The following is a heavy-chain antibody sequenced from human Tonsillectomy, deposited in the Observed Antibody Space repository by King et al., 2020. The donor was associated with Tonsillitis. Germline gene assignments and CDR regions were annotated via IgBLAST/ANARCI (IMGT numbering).Heavy chain of an antibody. CDR3: WRAFVLLWFGESPPHWFDP. Sequence: VQLVESGAEVKKPGASVKVSCKASGYTFTSYGISWVRQAPGQGLEWMGWISAYNGNTNCAQKLQGRVTMTTDTSTSTAYMELRSLRSDGTAVYYCWRAFVLLWFGESPPHWFDPWGQGTLVTVSS. D-gene: IGHD3-10*01. CDR2: ISAYNGNT. V-gene: IGHV1-18*01. CDR1: GYTFTSYG. J-gene: IGHJ5*02.